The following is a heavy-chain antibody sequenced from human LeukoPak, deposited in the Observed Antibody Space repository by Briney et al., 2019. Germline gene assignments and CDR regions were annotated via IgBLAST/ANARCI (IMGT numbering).Heavy chain of an antibody. CDR2: INPNSGGT. CDR3: AREVGGAHDSGYDYMDV. V-gene: IGHV1-2*02. Sequence: ASVKVSCKASGYTFTGYYMHWVRQAPGQGLEWMGWINPNSGGTNYAQKFQGRVTMTRDTSISTAYMELSRLRSDDTAVYYCAREVGGAHDSGYDYMDVWGKGTTVTISS. J-gene: IGHJ6*03. CDR1: GYTFTGYY. D-gene: IGHD3-22*01.